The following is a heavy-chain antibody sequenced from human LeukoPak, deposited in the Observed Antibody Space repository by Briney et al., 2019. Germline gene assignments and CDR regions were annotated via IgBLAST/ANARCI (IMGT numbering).Heavy chain of an antibody. CDR3: ADLRLRFDY. V-gene: IGHV3-30*02. J-gene: IGHJ4*02. D-gene: IGHD2-21*01. Sequence: GGSLRLSCVVSGSTFSIYAMAWVRQAPGKGLEWVAFIQFDGSDKYYADSVKGRFTISRDNSKSTLYLQMNSLRAEDTAVYYCADLRLRFDYWGQGTLVTVSS. CDR2: IQFDGSDK. CDR1: GSTFSIYA.